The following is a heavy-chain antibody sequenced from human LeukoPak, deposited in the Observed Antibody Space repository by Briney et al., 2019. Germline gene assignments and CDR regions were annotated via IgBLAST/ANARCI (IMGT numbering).Heavy chain of an antibody. D-gene: IGHD1-1*01. CDR1: GGTFSSYA. V-gene: IGHV1-69*05. J-gene: IGHJ4*02. CDR2: IIPIFGTA. Sequence: SVKVSCKASGGTFSSYAISWVRQAPGQGLEWMGRIIPIFGTANYAQKFQGRVTITTDESTSTAYMELSSLRSEDTAVYYCARVALRERTRPFDYWGQGTLVTVSS. CDR3: ARVALRERTRPFDY.